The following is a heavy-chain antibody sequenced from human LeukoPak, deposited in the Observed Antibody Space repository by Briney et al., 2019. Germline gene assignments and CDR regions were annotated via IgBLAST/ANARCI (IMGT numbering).Heavy chain of an antibody. Sequence: GASVKVSCKASGGTFSSFAISWVRQAPGQGLEWMGGIIPIFGTANYAQKFQGRVTITADESTSTAYMELSSLRSEDTAVYYCARYGTEYYFDYWGQGTLVTVSS. CDR1: GGTFSSFA. CDR3: ARYGTEYYFDY. J-gene: IGHJ4*02. CDR2: IIPIFGTA. V-gene: IGHV1-69*13. D-gene: IGHD1-7*01.